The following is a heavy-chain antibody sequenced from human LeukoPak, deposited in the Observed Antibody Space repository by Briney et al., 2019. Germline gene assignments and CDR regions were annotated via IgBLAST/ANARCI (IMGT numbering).Heavy chain of an antibody. D-gene: IGHD6-13*01. J-gene: IGHJ3*02. V-gene: IGHV5-51*01. CDR2: IYPGDSET. CDR3: ARRGQQSRAFDI. Sequence: GESLKISCKGAGDSFPSYWIAWVRQMPGKGLEWMGMIYPGDSETRYSPSFQGQVTISADKSISTAYLQWSSLKASDTAMYYCARRGQQSRAFDIWGQGTMVTVSS. CDR1: GDSFPSYW.